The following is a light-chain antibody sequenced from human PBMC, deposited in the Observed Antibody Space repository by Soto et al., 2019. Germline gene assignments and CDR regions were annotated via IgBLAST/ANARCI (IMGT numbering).Light chain of an antibody. CDR3: ISYTNRQSYV. CDR2: AVS. V-gene: IGLV2-14*01. CDR1: SSDIGSYDH. J-gene: IGLJ1*01. Sequence: QSALTQPASVSGSPGQSITISCSGTSSDIGSYDHVAWYQQFPGKSPKLMIYAVSDRPSGVSDRFSGSKSGITASLTISGFQTEDEADYYCISYTNRQSYVFGTGTKLTVL.